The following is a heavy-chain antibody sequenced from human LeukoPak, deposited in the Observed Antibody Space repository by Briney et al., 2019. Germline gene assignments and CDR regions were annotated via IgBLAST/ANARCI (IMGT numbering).Heavy chain of an antibody. CDR3: AKLNNAIAVAVVDY. V-gene: IGHV3-23*01. J-gene: IGHJ4*02. Sequence: GGSLRLSCTASGFTFGDYAMSWVRQAPGKGLEWVSAISGSGGSTYYADSVKGRFTISRDNSKNTLYLQMNSLRAEDTAVYYCAKLNNAIAVAVVDYWGQGTLVTVSS. CDR1: GFTFGDYA. D-gene: IGHD6-19*01. CDR2: ISGSGGST.